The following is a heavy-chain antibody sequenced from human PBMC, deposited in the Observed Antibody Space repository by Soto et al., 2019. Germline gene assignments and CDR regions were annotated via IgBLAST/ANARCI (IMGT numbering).Heavy chain of an antibody. D-gene: IGHD3-10*01. CDR2: ISGSGGST. J-gene: IGHJ4*02. V-gene: IGHV3-23*01. CDR3: AKGMFSSSPAAAGSFDY. CDR1: GFTFSSYA. Sequence: GGSLRLSCAASGFTFSSYAMSWVRQAPGKGLEWVSAISGSGGSTYYADSVKGQFTISRDNSENTLYLQMSRLRAEDTAVYFCAKGMFSSSPAAAGSFDYWGQGALVTVSS.